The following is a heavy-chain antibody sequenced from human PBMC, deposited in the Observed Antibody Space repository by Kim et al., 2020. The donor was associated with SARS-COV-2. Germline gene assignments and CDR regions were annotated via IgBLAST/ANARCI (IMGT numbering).Heavy chain of an antibody. J-gene: IGHJ4*02. V-gene: IGHV3-15*01. Sequence: APVKGRFTISRDDSKTTLYLQMNSLKTEDTAVYYCTTACSGGSCYSFFDYWGQGTLVTVSS. CDR3: TTACSGGSCYSFFDY. D-gene: IGHD2-15*01.